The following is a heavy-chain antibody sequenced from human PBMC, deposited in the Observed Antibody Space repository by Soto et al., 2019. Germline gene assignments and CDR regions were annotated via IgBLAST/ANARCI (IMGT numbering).Heavy chain of an antibody. CDR3: ARNFDIAATGTAFDS. CDR2: IYSSGNT. J-gene: IGHJ4*02. D-gene: IGHD6-13*01. CDR1: GGYISGHY. V-gene: IGHV4-4*07. Sequence: SETLSLTCSVSGGYISGHYWSWIRLPAGRRLQWVGRIYSSGNTNYNPSLKSRVRMSVDTDRNSFSLRLESVTAADTAVYYCARNFDIAATGTAFDSGGRGVLVTVSS.